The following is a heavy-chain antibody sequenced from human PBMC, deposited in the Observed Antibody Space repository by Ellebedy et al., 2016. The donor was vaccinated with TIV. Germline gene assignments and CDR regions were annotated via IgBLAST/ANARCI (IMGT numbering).Heavy chain of an antibody. CDR3: ARTDPWQPIDD. D-gene: IGHD2-21*02. Sequence: MPSETLSLTCSVSGGSVSSTRYYWAWLRPPPGKGLEYIGSVYYSGSPYYNPPFKSRVTLSADTSKNQFSLNLRTVTAADTAVYYCARTDPWQPIDDWGQGILVSGSS. CDR2: VYYSGSP. V-gene: IGHV4-39*01. CDR1: GGSVSSTRYY. J-gene: IGHJ4*02.